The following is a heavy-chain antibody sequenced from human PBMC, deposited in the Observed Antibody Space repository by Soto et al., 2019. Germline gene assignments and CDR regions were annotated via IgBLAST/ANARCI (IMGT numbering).Heavy chain of an antibody. Sequence: QVQLVQSGAEVKKPGASVKVSCKASGYTFSSYGISWVRQAPGQGLEEIGWISAYNGRTNYAQKLQGRVTMTTDTHTSPAYMELKGLGFADTAVYYCGIDRSLSLGYGMDGWGQGTKVTLS. J-gene: IGHJ6*02. V-gene: IGHV1-18*01. CDR3: GIDRSLSLGYGMDG. CDR1: GYTFSSYG. D-gene: IGHD3-10*01. CDR2: ISAYNGRT.